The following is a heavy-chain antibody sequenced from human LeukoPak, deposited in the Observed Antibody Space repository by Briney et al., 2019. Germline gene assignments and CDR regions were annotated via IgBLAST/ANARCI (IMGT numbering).Heavy chain of an antibody. V-gene: IGHV3-11*01. J-gene: IGHJ6*02. Sequence: GGSLRLSCAASGFTFSDYNMNWVRQAPGKGLEWVSYITDSGNTIHYADSVKGRFTISRDNAKNSLYLQMNSLRAEDTAVYYCARSIGLTGGGVDVWGQGTTDTVSS. CDR1: GFTFSDYN. CDR2: ITDSGNTI. D-gene: IGHD3-9*01. CDR3: ARSIGLTGGGVDV.